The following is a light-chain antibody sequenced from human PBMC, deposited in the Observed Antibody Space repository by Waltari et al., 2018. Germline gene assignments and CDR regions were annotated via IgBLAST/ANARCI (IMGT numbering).Light chain of an antibody. J-gene: IGKJ2*01. CDR2: DVS. V-gene: IGKV3-20*01. Sequence: IALTQSPGTLSLSPGERATLSCRASQSVSSTHLSWYQQKPGQAPRLLIDDVSSRAAGIPDRFSGSGSGTDFSLTISRLEPEDFAVYYCQQYGSSPYTFGQGTKLEIK. CDR1: QSVSSTH. CDR3: QQYGSSPYT.